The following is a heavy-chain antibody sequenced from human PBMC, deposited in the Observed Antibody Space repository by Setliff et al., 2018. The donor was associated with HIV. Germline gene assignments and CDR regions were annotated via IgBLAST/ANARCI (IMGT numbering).Heavy chain of an antibody. CDR2: TNVNSGGT. J-gene: IGHJ4*02. CDR1: GYLFTGYY. D-gene: IGHD3-10*01. V-gene: IGHV1-2*02. Sequence: GASVKVSCKASGYLFTGYYMHWVRQAPGQGLEWMGWTNVNSGGTKYAQKFQGRVTMTRDTSISTAYMEVSSLRSDDTAVYYCAREGSPIYYFDYWSQGTLVTAPQ. CDR3: AREGSPIYYFDY.